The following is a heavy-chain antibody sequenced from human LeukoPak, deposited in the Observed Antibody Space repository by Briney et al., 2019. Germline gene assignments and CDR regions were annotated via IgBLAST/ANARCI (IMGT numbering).Heavy chain of an antibody. Sequence: ASVKVSCKASGYTFTSNYIHWVQQAPGQGLEWMGMIYPRDGSTSYAQKFQGRVTVTRDTSTSTVHMELSGLRSDDTAVYYCARRVRWFDPWGQGTLVSVSS. J-gene: IGHJ5*02. CDR1: GYTFTSNY. CDR2: IYPRDGST. CDR3: ARRVRWFDP. V-gene: IGHV1-46*01.